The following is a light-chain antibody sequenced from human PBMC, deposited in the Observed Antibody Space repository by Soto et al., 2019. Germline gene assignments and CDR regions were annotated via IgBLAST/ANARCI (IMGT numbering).Light chain of an antibody. V-gene: IGLV2-8*01. Sequence: QSVLPQPPSASGSPGQSVTISCTGTSSDVGGYNYVSWYQQHPGKAPKLMIYEVSKRPSGVPDRFSGSKSGNTASLTVSGLQAEDEADYYCSSYAGSNNVVFGGGTKLTVL. J-gene: IGLJ2*01. CDR2: EVS. CDR1: SSDVGGYNY. CDR3: SSYAGSNNVV.